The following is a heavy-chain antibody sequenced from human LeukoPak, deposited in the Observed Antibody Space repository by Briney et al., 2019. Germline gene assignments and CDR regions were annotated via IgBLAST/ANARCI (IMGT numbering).Heavy chain of an antibody. CDR3: ARDPSPYYDILTGYLMGAFDI. J-gene: IGHJ3*02. D-gene: IGHD3-9*01. Sequence: GGSLRLSCAASGFTFGSYGMHWVRQAPGKGLEWVAVIWYDGSNKYYADSVKGRFTISRDNSKNTLYLQMNSLRAEDTAVYYCARDPSPYYDILTGYLMGAFDIWGQGTMVTVSS. CDR1: GFTFGSYG. V-gene: IGHV3-33*01. CDR2: IWYDGSNK.